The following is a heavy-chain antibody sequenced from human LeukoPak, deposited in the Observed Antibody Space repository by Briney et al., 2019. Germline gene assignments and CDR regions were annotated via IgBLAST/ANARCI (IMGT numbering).Heavy chain of an antibody. CDR2: IYSGGST. CDR1: GFTVSSNY. J-gene: IGHJ3*02. CDR3: ANRELTGAFDI. D-gene: IGHD1-7*01. V-gene: IGHV3-53*01. Sequence: QTGGSLRLSCAASGFTVSSNYMSWARQAPGKGLEWVSVIYSGGSTYYADTVKGRFTITRDNSKNTLYLQMNSLRAEDTAVYYCANRELTGAFDIWGQGTMVTVSS.